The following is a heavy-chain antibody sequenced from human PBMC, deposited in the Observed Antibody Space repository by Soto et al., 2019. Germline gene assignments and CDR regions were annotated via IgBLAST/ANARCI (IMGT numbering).Heavy chain of an antibody. J-gene: IGHJ5*02. CDR2: IYTGDYT. Sequence: VQLVESGGGLVQPGGSLRLSCAASGFTVRSNSMTWVRQAPGKGLECVSVIYTGDYTFYADSVKGRFTISRDISNNTLFLHMTSLRVEDTAIYYCATVGGSSSTSPGWFDPWGQGTLVTVSS. CDR1: GFTVRSNS. V-gene: IGHV3-66*01. CDR3: ATVGGSSSTSPGWFDP. D-gene: IGHD3-16*01.